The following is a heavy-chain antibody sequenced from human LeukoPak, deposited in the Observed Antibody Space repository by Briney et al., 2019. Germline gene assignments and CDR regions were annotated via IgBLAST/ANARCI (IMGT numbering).Heavy chain of an antibody. CDR3: ARGPPKSNFDWFLLPQFDY. CDR2: IYYSGST. J-gene: IGHJ4*02. CDR1: GGSISSYY. D-gene: IGHD3-9*01. Sequence: SETLSLTCTVSGGSISSYYWSWIRQPPGKGLEWIGYIYYSGSTNYNPSLTSRVTISVDTSKNQFSLKLRSVPAADTAVYYCARGPPKSNFDWFLLPQFDYWGQGTLVTVSS. V-gene: IGHV4-59*01.